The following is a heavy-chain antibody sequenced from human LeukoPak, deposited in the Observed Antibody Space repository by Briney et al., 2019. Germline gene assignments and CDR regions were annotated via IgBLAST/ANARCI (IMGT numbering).Heavy chain of an antibody. J-gene: IGHJ4*02. CDR3: ARDLTGDRSFDY. CDR1: GGSISSGGYY. D-gene: IGHD7-27*01. V-gene: IGHV4-31*03. Sequence: PSETLSLTCTVSGGSISSGGYYWNWIRQHPGKGLEWLGFIYYSGSTYYNPSLKSRLTISVDTSKNQFSLKLSSVTAADTAVYYCARDLTGDRSFDYWGQRTLVTVSS. CDR2: IYYSGST.